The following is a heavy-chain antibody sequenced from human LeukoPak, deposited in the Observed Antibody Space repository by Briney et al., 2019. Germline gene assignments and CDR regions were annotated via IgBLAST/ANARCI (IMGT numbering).Heavy chain of an antibody. V-gene: IGHV4-34*01. CDR2: ISHGFGT. D-gene: IGHD3-10*01. Sequence: SETLSLTCAVYGGSFRGYSWNWIRQSSRKGLEWIGEISHGFGTGYNPSLRSRVTISADTSKNQFSLTLISVTAADTAVYFCARGRRFYGSGSYSFFDPWGQGTLVTVSS. CDR3: ARGRRFYGSGSYSFFDP. CDR1: GGSFRGYS. J-gene: IGHJ5*02.